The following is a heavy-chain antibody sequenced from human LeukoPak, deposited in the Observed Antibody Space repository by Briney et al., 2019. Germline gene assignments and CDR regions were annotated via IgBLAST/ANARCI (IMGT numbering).Heavy chain of an antibody. Sequence: SETLSLTCTVSGGSISSSSYYWGWIRQPPGKGLEWIGSIYYSGSTYYNPSLKSRVTISVDTSKNQFSLKLSSVTAADTAVYYCARAGRVGAYSVWGQGTLVTVSP. CDR1: GGSISSSSYY. V-gene: IGHV4-39*01. D-gene: IGHD1-26*01. J-gene: IGHJ4*02. CDR2: IYYSGST. CDR3: ARAGRVGAYSV.